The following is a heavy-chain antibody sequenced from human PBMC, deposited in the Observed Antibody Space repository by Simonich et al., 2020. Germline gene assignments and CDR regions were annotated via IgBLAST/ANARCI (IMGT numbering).Heavy chain of an antibody. J-gene: IGHJ2*01. CDR3: ARVGVRSSSWYWYFDL. V-gene: IGHV1-2*02. Sequence: QVQLVQSGAEGKKPGAAVKVSGKASGYTFTGYTMHCVRQAPEQGLDWKILSNPKRSATKHAQKFLGRGSITSDPSISTAYMERSRLRSDETAVYYCARVGVRSSSWYWYFDLWGRGTLVTVSS. CDR1: GYTFTGYT. D-gene: IGHD6-13*01. CDR2: SNPKRSAT.